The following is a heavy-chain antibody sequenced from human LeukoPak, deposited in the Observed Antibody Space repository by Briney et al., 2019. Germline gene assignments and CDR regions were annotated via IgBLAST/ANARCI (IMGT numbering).Heavy chain of an antibody. CDR1: GYTFTGYY. J-gene: IGHJ4*02. D-gene: IGHD3-3*01. CDR2: INPNSGGT. V-gene: IGHV1-2*02. CDR3: ARDWSGYRQNNNDY. Sequence: ASVKVSCKASGYTFTGYYMHWVRQAPGQGLEWMGWINPNSGGTNYAQKFQGRVTMTMDTSISTAYMELSRLRSDDTAVYYCARDWSGYRQNNNDYWGQGTLVTVSS.